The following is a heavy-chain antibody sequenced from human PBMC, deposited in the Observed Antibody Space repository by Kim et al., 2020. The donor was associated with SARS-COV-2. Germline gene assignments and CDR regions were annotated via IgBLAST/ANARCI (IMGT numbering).Heavy chain of an antibody. J-gene: IGHJ5*02. D-gene: IGHD7-27*01. CDR3: ARQWALTGDPRWFDP. V-gene: IGHV4-39*01. Sequence: SETLSLTCTVSGGSISSSSYYWGWIRQPPGKGLEWIGSIYYSGSTYYNPSLKSRVTISVDTSKNQFSLKLSSVTAADTAVYYCARQWALTGDPRWFDPWGQGTLVTVSS. CDR1: GGSISSSSYY. CDR2: IYYSGST.